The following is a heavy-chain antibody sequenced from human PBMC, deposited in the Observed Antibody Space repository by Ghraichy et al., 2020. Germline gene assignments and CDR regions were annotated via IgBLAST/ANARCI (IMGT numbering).Heavy chain of an antibody. CDR2: IYYSGST. CDR3: ARHEVGGWYLY. V-gene: IGHV4-39*01. D-gene: IGHD6-19*01. J-gene: IGHJ4*02. Sequence: SETLSLTCTVSGGSISSSSYYWGWIRQPPGKGLEWIGSIYYSGSTYYNPSLKSRVTISVDTSKNQFSLKLSSVTAADTAVYYCARHEVGGWYLYWGQGTLVTVSS. CDR1: GGSISSSSYY.